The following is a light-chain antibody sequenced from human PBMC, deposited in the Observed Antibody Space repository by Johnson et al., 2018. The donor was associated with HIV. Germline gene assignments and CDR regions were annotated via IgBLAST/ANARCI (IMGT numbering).Light chain of an antibody. V-gene: IGLV1-51*02. J-gene: IGLJ1*01. CDR3: GTWDSSLSFYV. CDR1: SSNIGNNY. Sequence: QSVLTQPPSVSAAPGQKVTISCSGSSSNIGNNYVSWYQQLPGTAPKLLLYENNKRPSGIPDRFYGSKSGTSATLGITRLQTGDEADYYCGTWDSSLSFYVFGTGTKVTGL. CDR2: ENN.